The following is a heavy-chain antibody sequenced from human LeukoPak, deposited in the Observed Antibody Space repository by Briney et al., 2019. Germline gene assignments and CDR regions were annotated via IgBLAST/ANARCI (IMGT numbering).Heavy chain of an antibody. D-gene: IGHD3-16*01. Sequence: PGRSLRLSCAAAGFTFSSYGMHWVRQAPGKGLEWVAVISYDGSNKYYADSVKGRFTISRDNSKNPLYLQMNSLRAEDTAVYYCAKGGTQGVMFLVDYWGQGTLVTVSS. J-gene: IGHJ4*02. CDR3: AKGGTQGVMFLVDY. CDR2: ISYDGSNK. V-gene: IGHV3-30*18. CDR1: GFTFSSYG.